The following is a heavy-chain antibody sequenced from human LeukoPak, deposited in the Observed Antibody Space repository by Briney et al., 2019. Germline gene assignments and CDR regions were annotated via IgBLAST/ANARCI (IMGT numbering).Heavy chain of an antibody. V-gene: IGHV1-2*02. Sequence: ASVKVSCKASGYTFTGYYIHWVRQVPGQGLEWMGWINANSGATNFAEKFQGRVTMTRDTSISTAYMELSRLRSDDTAVYYCARGIYARAATGFQDWGQGSLVTVSS. CDR2: INANSGAT. CDR3: ARGIYARAATGFQD. CDR1: GYTFTGYY. D-gene: IGHD2-15*01. J-gene: IGHJ1*01.